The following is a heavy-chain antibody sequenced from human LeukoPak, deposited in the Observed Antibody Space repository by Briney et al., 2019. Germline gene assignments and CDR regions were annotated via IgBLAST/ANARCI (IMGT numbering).Heavy chain of an antibody. CDR1: GFTFNDYY. CDR2: ISSSGSTI. J-gene: IGHJ4*02. CDR3: AKDPTYYYGSGSYYPYFDY. V-gene: IGHV3-11*01. D-gene: IGHD3-10*01. Sequence: GGSLRLSCAASGFTFNDYYMSWIRQAPGKGLEWVSYISSSGSTIYYADSVKGRFTISRDNSKNTLYLQMNSLRVEDTAVYYCAKDPTYYYGSGSYYPYFDYWGQGTLVTVSA.